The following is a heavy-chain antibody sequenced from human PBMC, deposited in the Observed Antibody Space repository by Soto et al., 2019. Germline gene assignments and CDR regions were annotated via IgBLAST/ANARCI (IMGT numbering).Heavy chain of an antibody. CDR1: DITINSTNC. CDR3: ARGYLRTYNYYGMDV. V-gene: IGHV4-4*02. J-gene: IGHJ6*02. Sequence: TLSLTYNVSDITINSTNCSTWVRQTPGKRMEWIGEIFHSGGTNYNPSLKSRVTKSEEKSKNLFFLKLSFMTAADTAVYYCARGYLRTYNYYGMDVWGQGTTVTVSS. CDR2: IFHSGGT. D-gene: IGHD3-10*02.